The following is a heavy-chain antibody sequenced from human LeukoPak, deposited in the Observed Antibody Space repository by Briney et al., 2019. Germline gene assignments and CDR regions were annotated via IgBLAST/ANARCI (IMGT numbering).Heavy chain of an antibody. CDR3: AKAHVTTCSGAYCYPFDY. V-gene: IGHV3-23*01. CDR2: ISVSGNT. J-gene: IGHJ4*02. CDR1: GFTLSSYA. D-gene: IGHD2-21*01. Sequence: GGSLRLSCAASGFTLSSYAMSWVRQAPGKGLEWVSAISVSGNTYHADSVKGRFTISRDSSKNTLYLQMNRLRAEDAAVYYCAKAHVTTCSGAYCYPFDYWGQGTLVTVSS.